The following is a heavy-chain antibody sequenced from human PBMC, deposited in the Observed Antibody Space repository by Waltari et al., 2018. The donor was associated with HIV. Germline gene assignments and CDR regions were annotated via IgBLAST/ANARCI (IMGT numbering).Heavy chain of an antibody. D-gene: IGHD3-10*01. V-gene: IGHV3-30*18. CDR3: AKDLVTRGFFYFYGMHV. Sequence: QVQLEESGGGVVQSGRSLRLTCVASGFNFRPFGMHWVRQAPGKGLEWVAVISYDGHNKQYADSVKGRFTISRDNSNSTLFLQMSSLRPDDTAVYYCAKDLVTRGFFYFYGMHVWGQGTTVTVSS. CDR2: ISYDGHNK. CDR1: GFNFRPFG. J-gene: IGHJ6*02.